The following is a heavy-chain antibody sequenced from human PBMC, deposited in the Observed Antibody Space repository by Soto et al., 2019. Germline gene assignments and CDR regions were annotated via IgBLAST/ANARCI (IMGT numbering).Heavy chain of an antibody. CDR2: IYNRGST. Sequence: HRLGKGLEWIGHIYNRGSTNYNPSLRSRVTISADTSKNQFSLNLSSVTAADTAVYYCGISTGWPVFSYCGQGT. V-gene: IGHV4-59*01. CDR3: GISTGWPVFSY. D-gene: IGHD6-19*01. J-gene: IGHJ1*01.